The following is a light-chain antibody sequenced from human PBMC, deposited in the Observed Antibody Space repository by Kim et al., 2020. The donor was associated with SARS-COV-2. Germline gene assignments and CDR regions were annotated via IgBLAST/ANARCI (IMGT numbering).Light chain of an antibody. J-gene: IGKJ5*01. V-gene: IGKV3-11*01. CDR1: QSVRSD. Sequence: LSPGERATLSCRASQSVRSDLAWYQQKPGQAPRLLISDASNRATGIPARFSGSGSATDFTLTISTLEAEDFAVYYCQQYDKWPPTFGPGTRLEIK. CDR3: QQYDKWPPT. CDR2: DAS.